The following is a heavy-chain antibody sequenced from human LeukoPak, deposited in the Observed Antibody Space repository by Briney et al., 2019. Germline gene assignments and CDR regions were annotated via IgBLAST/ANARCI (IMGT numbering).Heavy chain of an antibody. CDR1: GFTFSSYS. Sequence: GGSLRLSCAASGFTFSSYSMNWVRQAPGKGLEWVSYISSSSSTIYYADSVKGRFTISRDNAKNSLYLQMNSLRDEDTAVYYCARDTLGATMIVVVTRPGAFDIWGQGTMVTVSS. V-gene: IGHV3-48*02. D-gene: IGHD3-22*01. CDR2: ISSSSSTI. CDR3: ARDTLGATMIVVVTRPGAFDI. J-gene: IGHJ3*02.